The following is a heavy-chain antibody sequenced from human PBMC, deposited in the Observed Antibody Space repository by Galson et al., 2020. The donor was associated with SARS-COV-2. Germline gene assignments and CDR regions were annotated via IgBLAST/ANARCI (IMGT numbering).Heavy chain of an antibody. CDR3: ARATTVTHVYFEI. CDR2: IWYDGSNK. D-gene: IGHD4-17*01. Sequence: GGSLRLSCAASGFTFSNYGMHWVRQAPGKGLEWVAVIWYDGSNKYYADSVKGRFTISRDNSKNTLYLQMDSLRAEDTAVYYCARATTVTHVYFEIWGRGTLVTVSS. J-gene: IGHJ2*01. V-gene: IGHV3-33*01. CDR1: GFTFSNYG.